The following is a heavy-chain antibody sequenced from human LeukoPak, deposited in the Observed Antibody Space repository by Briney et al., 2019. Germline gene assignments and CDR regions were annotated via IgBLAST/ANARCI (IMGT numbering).Heavy chain of an antibody. V-gene: IGHV3-33*06. CDR1: GFTFSNYG. J-gene: IGHJ4*02. CDR3: AKPRGQTATYYYDSSGAKADY. CDR2: IWYDGSDK. D-gene: IGHD3-22*01. Sequence: GGSLRLSCAASGFTFSNYGMHWVRQAPGKGLEWVAVIWYDGSDKYYADSVKGRFTISRDNSKNTVYLQMNSLRAEDTAVYYCAKPRGQTATYYYDSSGAKADYWGQGTLVTVSS.